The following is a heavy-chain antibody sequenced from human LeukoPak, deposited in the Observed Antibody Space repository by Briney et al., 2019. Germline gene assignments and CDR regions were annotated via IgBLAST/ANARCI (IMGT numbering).Heavy chain of an antibody. CDR2: ISGSGGST. J-gene: IGHJ4*02. Sequence: GGSLRLSCAASGSTFSSYAMSWVRQAPGKGLEWVSAISGSGGSTCYADSVKGRFTISRDNSKNTLYLQMNSLRAEDTAVYYCAKNTRFLEWFYDYWGQGTLVTVSS. V-gene: IGHV3-23*01. D-gene: IGHD3-3*01. CDR3: AKNTRFLEWFYDY. CDR1: GSTFSSYA.